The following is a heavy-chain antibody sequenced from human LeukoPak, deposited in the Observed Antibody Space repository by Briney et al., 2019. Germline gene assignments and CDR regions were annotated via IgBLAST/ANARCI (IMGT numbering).Heavy chain of an antibody. D-gene: IGHD5-18*01. CDR1: GGSISSHY. V-gene: IGHV4-4*07. J-gene: IGHJ4*02. Sequence: PSETLSLTCTVSGGSISSHYWSWIRQPAGKGLEWIGRVYTTGSTNYNPSLKSRVTMSVDTSKKQFSLKLSSVTAADTAVYYCARGRGGYSYGYGTLDYWGQGTLVTVSS. CDR2: VYTTGST. CDR3: ARGRGGYSYGYGTLDY.